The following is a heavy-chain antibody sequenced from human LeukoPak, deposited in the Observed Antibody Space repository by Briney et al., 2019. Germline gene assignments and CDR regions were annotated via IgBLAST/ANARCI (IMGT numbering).Heavy chain of an antibody. CDR2: INPNSGDT. Sequence: ASVKVSCKVSGYTFSGYYIHWVRQAPGQGLEWMGWINPNSGDTHYAQKFQGRVTMTRDTSSSTAYMDLNSLISDDTAVYYCARVQYQLLFEGNWFDPWGQGTLVTVYS. CDR1: GYTFSGYY. V-gene: IGHV1-2*02. J-gene: IGHJ5*02. CDR3: ARVQYQLLFEGNWFDP. D-gene: IGHD2-2*01.